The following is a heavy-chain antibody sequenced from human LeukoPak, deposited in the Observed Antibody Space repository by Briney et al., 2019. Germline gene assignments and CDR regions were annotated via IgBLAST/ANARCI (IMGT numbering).Heavy chain of an antibody. CDR3: AKVRYQLPRTFDY. CDR2: IRYDGSNK. Sequence: GGSLRLSCAASGFTFSSYGMHWVRQAPGKGLEWVAFIRYDGSNKYYADSVKGRFTISRDNSKNTLYLQMNSLRAEDTAVYYCAKVRYQLPRTFDYWGRGTLVTVSS. D-gene: IGHD2-2*01. J-gene: IGHJ4*02. CDR1: GFTFSSYG. V-gene: IGHV3-30*02.